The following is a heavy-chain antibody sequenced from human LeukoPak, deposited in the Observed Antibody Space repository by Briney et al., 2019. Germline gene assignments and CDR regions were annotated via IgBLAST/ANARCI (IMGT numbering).Heavy chain of an antibody. J-gene: IGHJ4*02. CDR1: TFSFSDYP. CDR3: ARAYHEDYYFDF. CDR2: ISYDGDDQ. V-gene: IGHV3-30*08. Sequence: PGKSLRLSCAASTFSFSDYPLHWVRQAPGKGLEWVAVISYDGDDQYYAHSVKGRFTISRDSSKNTLYLQMDSLISDDTAVYYCARAYHEDYYFDFWGQGTLVIVSS. D-gene: IGHD1-14*01.